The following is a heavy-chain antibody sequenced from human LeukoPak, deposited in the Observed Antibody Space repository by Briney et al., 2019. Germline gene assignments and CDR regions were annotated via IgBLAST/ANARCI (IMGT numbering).Heavy chain of an antibody. Sequence: GGSLRLSCSVSGFTFSTFAMHWVRQAPGKGLEWVSAISGSGGSTYYADSVKGRFTISRDNSKNTLYLQMNSLRAEDTAVYYCAKYSMGATTRGAFDIWGQGTMVTVSS. CDR2: ISGSGGST. V-gene: IGHV3-23*01. CDR3: AKYSMGATTRGAFDI. J-gene: IGHJ3*02. D-gene: IGHD1-26*01. CDR1: GFTFSTFA.